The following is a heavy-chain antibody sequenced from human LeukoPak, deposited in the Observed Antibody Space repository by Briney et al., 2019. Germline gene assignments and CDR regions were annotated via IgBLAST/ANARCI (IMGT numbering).Heavy chain of an antibody. CDR1: GFTLKNAW. CDR3: TTGTEQQWLSLDY. V-gene: IGHV3-15*01. Sequence: GGSLRLSCVASGFTLKNAWMSWVRQPPGKGLEWVGRIRSKTDGGTTDYAAPVKGRFTISRDDSKNTLYLQMHSLKTEDTAVYYCTTGTEQQWLSLDYWGQGTLVTVSS. CDR2: IRSKTDGGTT. D-gene: IGHD6-19*01. J-gene: IGHJ4*02.